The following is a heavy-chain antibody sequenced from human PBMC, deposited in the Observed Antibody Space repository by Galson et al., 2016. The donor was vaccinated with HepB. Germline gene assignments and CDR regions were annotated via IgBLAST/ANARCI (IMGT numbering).Heavy chain of an antibody. J-gene: IGHJ4*02. CDR3: SSRDFTHYGVAY. V-gene: IGHV3-73*01. D-gene: IGHD3-16*01. CDR2: IRSKTHSSAT. Sequence: SLRLSCAASGFIFSGSVMHWVRQASGKGLEWVGRIRSKTHSSATAYATSVEGRFAISRDDSKNTTYLLMNSLKTEDTAVYYCSSRDFTHYGVAYWGLGTLVIVSS. CDR1: GFIFSGSV.